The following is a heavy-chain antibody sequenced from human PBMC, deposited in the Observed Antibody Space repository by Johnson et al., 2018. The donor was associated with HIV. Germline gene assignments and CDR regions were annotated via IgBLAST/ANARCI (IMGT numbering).Heavy chain of an antibody. CDR2: IYSGGST. CDR3: AGPYYSSGWYLEEGVDAFDI. Sequence: EVQLVESGGGLIQPGGSLRLSCVASGFTVRKGLEWVSVIYSGGSTYYADSVKGRFTISRDNSKNTLYLQMNSLRAGDTAVYYCAGPYYSSGWYLEEGVDAFDIWGQGTMVTVSS. V-gene: IGHV3-53*01. J-gene: IGHJ3*02. CDR1: GFTV. D-gene: IGHD6-19*01.